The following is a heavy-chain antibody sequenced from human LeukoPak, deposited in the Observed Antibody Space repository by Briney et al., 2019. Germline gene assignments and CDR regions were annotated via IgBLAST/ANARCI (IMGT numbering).Heavy chain of an antibody. D-gene: IGHD6-6*01. CDR2: IYYSGST. CDR3: ARESEAARGYFDY. J-gene: IGHJ4*02. Sequence: SETLSLTCTVSGGSISSGDYYWSWIRQPPGKGLEWIGYIYYSGSTYYNPSLKSRVTTSVDTSKNQFSLKLSPVTAADTAVYYCARESEAARGYFDYWGQGTLVTVSS. CDR1: GGSISSGDYY. V-gene: IGHV4-30-4*01.